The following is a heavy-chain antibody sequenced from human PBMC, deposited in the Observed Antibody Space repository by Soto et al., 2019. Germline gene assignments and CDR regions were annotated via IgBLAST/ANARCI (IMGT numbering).Heavy chain of an antibody. CDR2: IYWNDDK. Sequence: QITLKESGPALVKPTQTLTLTCTFSGFSLTTSDMGVGWIRQSPGQALEWLALIYWNDDKRYSPSLKSRLTITKDTSKNQVVLTMTNMDPVDTATYYCAHDYCDSSTYYPHDAFDIWGQGTMVTVSS. CDR3: AHDYCDSSTYYPHDAFDI. D-gene: IGHD3-22*01. V-gene: IGHV2-5*01. CDR1: GFSLTTSDMG. J-gene: IGHJ3*02.